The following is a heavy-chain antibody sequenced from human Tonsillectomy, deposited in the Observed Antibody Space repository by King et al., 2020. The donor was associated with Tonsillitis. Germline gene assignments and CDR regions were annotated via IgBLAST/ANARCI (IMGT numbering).Heavy chain of an antibody. Sequence: VQLQQWGAGLLKPSETLSLTCAVYGGSFSGYYWSWIRKPPGKGLEWIGEINHSGSTNYNPSLKSRVTISVDTSKNQFSLKLSSVTAADTAVYYCARGKTYYGSGSYYTRRTRLDVWGQGTTVTVSS. V-gene: IGHV4-34*01. D-gene: IGHD3-10*01. CDR3: ARGKTYYGSGSYYTRRTRLDV. CDR1: GGSFSGYY. J-gene: IGHJ6*02. CDR2: INHSGST.